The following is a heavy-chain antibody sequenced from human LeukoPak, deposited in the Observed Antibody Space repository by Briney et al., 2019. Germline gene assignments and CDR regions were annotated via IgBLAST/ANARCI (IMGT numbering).Heavy chain of an antibody. CDR2: IYYSGST. CDR1: GGSISSYY. Sequence: SETLSLTCTVSGGSISSYYWSWIRQPPGKGLEWIGYIYYSGSTNYNPSLKSRVTISVDTSKNQFSLKLSSVTAADTAVYYCARTNYGGDPTRYWGQGTLVTVSS. D-gene: IGHD4-23*01. V-gene: IGHV4-59*08. J-gene: IGHJ4*02. CDR3: ARTNYGGDPTRY.